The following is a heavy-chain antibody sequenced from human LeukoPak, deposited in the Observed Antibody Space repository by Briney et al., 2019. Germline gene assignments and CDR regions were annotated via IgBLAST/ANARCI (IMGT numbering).Heavy chain of an antibody. Sequence: GASVKVSSKASGYILTSYYMHWVRQAPGQGLEWMGIINPSSGSTSYAQKFQGRVTMTRDTSTSTVYMELSSLRSEDTAMYYCARSYYDSSGYQGNDNWGQGTLVTVSS. J-gene: IGHJ4*02. CDR2: INPSSGST. D-gene: IGHD3-22*01. V-gene: IGHV1-46*01. CDR3: ARSYYDSSGYQGNDN. CDR1: GYILTSYY.